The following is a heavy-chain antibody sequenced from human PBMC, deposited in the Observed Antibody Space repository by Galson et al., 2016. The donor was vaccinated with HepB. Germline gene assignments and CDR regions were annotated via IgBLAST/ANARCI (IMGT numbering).Heavy chain of an antibody. V-gene: IGHV4-39*01. CDR1: GGSINSSNYY. J-gene: IGHJ4*02. D-gene: IGHD3-22*01. CDR2: IHYSGRT. Sequence: SETLSLTCTVSGGSINSSNYYWGWIRQPPGKGLEWIGTIHYSGRTYYIPSLRSRVTISVDTSKNQFSLKVTSVTAADTVLYYCARHSTLIVVASFDYWGQGALVTVSS. CDR3: ARHSTLIVVASFDY.